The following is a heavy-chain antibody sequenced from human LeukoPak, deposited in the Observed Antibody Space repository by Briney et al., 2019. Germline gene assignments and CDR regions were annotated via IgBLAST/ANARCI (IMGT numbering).Heavy chain of an antibody. J-gene: IGHJ4*02. CDR3: ARIHETGVADYDY. CDR1: GYSFTSYW. V-gene: IGHV5-51*01. D-gene: IGHD6-13*01. Sequence: GESLKISCKGSGYSFTSYWIGWVRRMPGKGLEWMGIIYPGDSDTRHSPSFQGQVTISADKSISTAYLQWSSLKASDTAMYYCARIHETGVADYDYWGQGTLVTVSS. CDR2: IYPGDSDT.